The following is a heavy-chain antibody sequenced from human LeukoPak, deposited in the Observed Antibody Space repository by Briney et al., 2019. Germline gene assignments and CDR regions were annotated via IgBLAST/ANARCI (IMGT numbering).Heavy chain of an antibody. Sequence: SETLSLTCTVSGGSISSYYWRWIRQPPGKGLEWIAYIYYSGSTNYNPSLKSRVTISVDTSKNQFSLKLSSVTAADTAVYYCATGIAPNWFDPWGQETLVTVSS. CDR1: GGSISSYY. CDR3: ATGIAPNWFDP. J-gene: IGHJ5*02. D-gene: IGHD6-13*01. CDR2: IYYSGST. V-gene: IGHV4-59*01.